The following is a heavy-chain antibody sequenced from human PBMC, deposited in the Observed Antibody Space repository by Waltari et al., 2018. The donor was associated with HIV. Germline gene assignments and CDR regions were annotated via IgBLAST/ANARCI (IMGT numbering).Heavy chain of an antibody. CDR3: VKVGFDGPYHTYFDY. Sequence: EVQLLESGGGLVQPGRSLRLSCAASGFTFSTYVLSWGRQVPGKGLKWVSVISASGHSTYYADSVKGRFTISRDNSKNTLYLQMNSLRAEDTAVYYCVKVGFDGPYHTYFDYWGQGTLVTVSS. CDR1: GFTFSTYV. CDR2: ISASGHST. V-gene: IGHV3-23*01. D-gene: IGHD3-9*01. J-gene: IGHJ4*02.